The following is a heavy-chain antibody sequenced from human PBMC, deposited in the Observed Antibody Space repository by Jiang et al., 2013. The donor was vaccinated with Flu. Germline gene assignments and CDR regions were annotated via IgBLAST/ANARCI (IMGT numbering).Heavy chain of an antibody. CDR1: GGTFSSYA. J-gene: IGHJ4*02. Sequence: GAEVKKPGSSVKVSCKASGGTFSSYAISWVRQAPGQGLEWMGGIIPIFGTANYAQKFQGRVTITADESTSTAYMELSSLRSEDTAVYYCATLGCSSTSCYTDINWFFDYWGQGTLVTVSS. D-gene: IGHD2-2*02. V-gene: IGHV1-69*01. CDR3: ATLGCSSTSCYTDINWFFDY. CDR2: IIPIFGTA.